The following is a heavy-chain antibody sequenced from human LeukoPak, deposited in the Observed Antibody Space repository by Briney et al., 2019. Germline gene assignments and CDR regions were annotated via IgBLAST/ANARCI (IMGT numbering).Heavy chain of an antibody. CDR1: GFTFSSYW. J-gene: IGHJ4*02. CDR3: ARDEGTVTPGHDY. Sequence: PGGSLRLSCAASGFTFSSYWMHWVRQAPGKGLVRVSRINSDGSSTSYADSVKGRFTISRDNAKNTLYLQMNSLRAEDTAVYYCARDEGTVTPGHDYWGQGTLVTVSS. CDR2: INSDGSST. V-gene: IGHV3-74*01. D-gene: IGHD4-17*01.